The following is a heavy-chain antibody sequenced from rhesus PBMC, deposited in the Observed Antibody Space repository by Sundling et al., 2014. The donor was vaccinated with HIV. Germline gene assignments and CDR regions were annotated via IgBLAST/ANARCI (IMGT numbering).Heavy chain of an antibody. CDR1: GGSFSGYY. Sequence: QVQLQESGPGLVKPSETLSLTCAVSGGSFSGYYWGWIRQPPGKGLEYIGYISGSSGNTNYNPSLKSRVTISKDTSKNQFSLKLSSVTAADTAVYYCARAPGRYYGLDSWGQGVVVTVSP. CDR2: ISGSSGNT. J-gene: IGHJ6*01. V-gene: IGHV4-99*02. CDR3: ARAPGRYYGLDS.